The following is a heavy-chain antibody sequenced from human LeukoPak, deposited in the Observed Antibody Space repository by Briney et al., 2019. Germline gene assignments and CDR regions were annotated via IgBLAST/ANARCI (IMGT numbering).Heavy chain of an antibody. CDR2: IITDGSST. J-gene: IGHJ4*02. V-gene: IGHV3-74*01. CDR3: ARSFDPFQYYFEY. Sequence: GGSLRLSCAASGFTFSNYWMHWVRQAPGNGLVWVSRIITDGSSTSYADSVKGRFTISRDNAKNTLYLQMNSLGAEDTAVYYCARSFDPFQYYFEYWGQGTLVTVSS. D-gene: IGHD3-9*01. CDR1: GFTFSNYW.